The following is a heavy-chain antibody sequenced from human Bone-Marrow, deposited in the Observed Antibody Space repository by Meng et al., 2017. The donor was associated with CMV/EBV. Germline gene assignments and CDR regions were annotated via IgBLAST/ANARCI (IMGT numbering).Heavy chain of an antibody. CDR1: GFTFGEHS. V-gene: IGHV3-49*02. CDR2: IRTKGYGGTA. J-gene: IGHJ4*02. D-gene: IGHD3-22*01. Sequence: GESLKISCITSGFTFGEHSLTWVRQAPGKGLEWVGLIRTKGYGGTAEYAASVKGRITISRDDSKGIDYMKLNSMTTEDTAVYYCPRGRQEESRGYYLDYWGQGTLVTVSS. CDR3: PRGRQEESRGYYLDY.